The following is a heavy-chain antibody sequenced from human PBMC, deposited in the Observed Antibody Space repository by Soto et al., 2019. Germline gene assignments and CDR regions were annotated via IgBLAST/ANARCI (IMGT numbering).Heavy chain of an antibody. CDR3: AKDSLGALVAVAGLFDY. J-gene: IGHJ4*02. D-gene: IGHD6-19*01. Sequence: QVQLVESGGGVVQPGRSLRLSCAASGFTFSSYGMHWVRQAPGKGLEWVAVISYDGSNKYYADSVKGRFTISRDNSKNTLYLQMNSLRAEDTAVYYCAKDSLGALVAVAGLFDYWGQGTLVTVSS. V-gene: IGHV3-30*18. CDR2: ISYDGSNK. CDR1: GFTFSSYG.